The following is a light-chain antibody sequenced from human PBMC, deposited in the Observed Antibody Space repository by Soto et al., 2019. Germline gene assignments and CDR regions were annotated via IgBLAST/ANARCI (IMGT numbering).Light chain of an antibody. CDR1: SSDISGHTH. J-gene: IGLJ1*01. CDR2: EVS. CDR3: AAHGAIGV. V-gene: IGLV2-14*01. Sequence: QSALTQPASVSGSPGQSITISCTGTSSDISGHTHVSWYLQHPGKAPKLIIFEVSDRPSGVSHRFSGSKSGNTASLTIAGLQPEDEADYFCAAHGAIGVVGTGTKLTVL.